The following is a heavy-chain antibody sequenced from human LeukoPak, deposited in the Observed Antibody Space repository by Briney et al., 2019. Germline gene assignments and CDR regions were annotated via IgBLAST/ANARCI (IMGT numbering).Heavy chain of an antibody. D-gene: IGHD6-13*01. CDR3: VKISPVAAANTPWYFDL. J-gene: IGHJ2*01. V-gene: IGHV3-7*01. CDR2: IKEDGSET. CDR1: GFTFSNYW. Sequence: GGSLRLSCAASGFTFSNYWMSWVRQAPGKGLEWLANIKEDGSETYSVDSLKGRFIISRDNAENSLYLQMKSLRVEDTAVYYCVKISPVAAANTPWYFDLWGCGTLVTVSS.